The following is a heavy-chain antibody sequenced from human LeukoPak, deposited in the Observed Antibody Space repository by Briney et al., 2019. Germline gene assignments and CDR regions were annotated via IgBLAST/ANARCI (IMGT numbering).Heavy chain of an antibody. CDR1: GFTFNNYA. J-gene: IGHJ5*02. Sequence: PRGSLRLSCAASGFTFNNYAMSWVRQAPGKGLEWVSDISGSGGSTYYADSVKGRFTISRDNSKSTLYLQMNSLRAEDTAVYYCAKDHRGDYVLYNWFDPWGQGTLVTVSS. CDR2: ISGSGGST. V-gene: IGHV3-23*01. D-gene: IGHD4-17*01. CDR3: AKDHRGDYVLYNWFDP.